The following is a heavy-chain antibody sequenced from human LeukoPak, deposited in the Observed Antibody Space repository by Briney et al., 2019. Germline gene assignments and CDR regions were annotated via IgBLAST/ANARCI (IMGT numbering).Heavy chain of an antibody. V-gene: IGHV3-69-1*02. Sequence: GGSLRLSCAASGFTFSDYYMSWIRQAPGKGLEWVSYISSSGTIYYADSVKGRFTISRDNAKNSLYLQMNSLRAEDTAVYYCARVLMTINYDSGDTLDYWGQGTLVTVSS. D-gene: IGHD4-17*01. CDR2: ISSSGTI. J-gene: IGHJ4*02. CDR1: GFTFSDYY. CDR3: ARVLMTINYDSGDTLDY.